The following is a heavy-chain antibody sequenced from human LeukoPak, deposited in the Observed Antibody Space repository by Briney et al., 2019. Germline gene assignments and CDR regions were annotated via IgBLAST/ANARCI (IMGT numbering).Heavy chain of an antibody. Sequence: GASVKVSCKASGYTFTGYYMHWVRQAPGQGLEWMGWINPNSGGTNYAQKFQGRVTMTRDTSISTAYMELSRLRSDDTAMYYCAREGYYYDSSGYYQHAEYFHHWGQGTLVTVSS. D-gene: IGHD3-22*01. J-gene: IGHJ1*01. CDR1: GYTFTGYY. CDR3: AREGYYYDSSGYYQHAEYFHH. CDR2: INPNSGGT. V-gene: IGHV1-2*02.